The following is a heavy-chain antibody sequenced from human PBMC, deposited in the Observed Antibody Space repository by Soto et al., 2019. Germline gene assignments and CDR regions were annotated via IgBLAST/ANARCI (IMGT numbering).Heavy chain of an antibody. CDR1: GGTFSSYA. CDR3: ARVSGGIVVVPAAPGDYYYYGMDV. Sequence: SVKVSCKASGGTFSSYAISWVRQAPGQGLEWMGGIIPIFGTANYAQKFQGRVTITADESTSTAYMELSSLRSEDTAVYYCARVSGGIVVVPAAPGDYYYYGMDVWGQGTKVTVSS. CDR2: IIPIFGTA. D-gene: IGHD2-2*01. V-gene: IGHV1-69*13. J-gene: IGHJ6*02.